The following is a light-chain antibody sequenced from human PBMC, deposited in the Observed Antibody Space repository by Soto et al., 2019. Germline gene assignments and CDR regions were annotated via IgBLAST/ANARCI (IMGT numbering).Light chain of an antibody. V-gene: IGLV2-23*01. CDR3: CTYGRPGSFYV. CDR2: EAS. J-gene: IGLJ1*01. CDR1: NNVIGNDDF. Sequence: QSVLTQPASVSESPGQSITISCTGTNNVIGNDDFVSWYQQHPGKAPKLLIYEASKRPSGVSNRFSGSKSAYTASLTISGLQAEDEADYYCCTYGRPGSFYVFGPGTKVTVL.